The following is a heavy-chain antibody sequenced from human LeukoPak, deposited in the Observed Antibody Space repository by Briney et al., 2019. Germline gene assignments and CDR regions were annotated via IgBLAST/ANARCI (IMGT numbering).Heavy chain of an antibody. CDR2: IIPIFVTA. CDR1: GGTFSSYA. Sequence: SVKVSCKASGGTFSSYAISWVRQAPGQGLEWMGRIIPIFVTANYAQKFQGRVTITTDESTSTAYMELSSLRSEDTAVYYCARDRGIVVVVAAYDAFDIWGQGTMVTVSS. D-gene: IGHD2-15*01. J-gene: IGHJ3*02. CDR3: ARDRGIVVVVAAYDAFDI. V-gene: IGHV1-69*05.